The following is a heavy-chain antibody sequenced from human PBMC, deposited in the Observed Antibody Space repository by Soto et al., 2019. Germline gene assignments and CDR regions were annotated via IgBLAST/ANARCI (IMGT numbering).Heavy chain of an antibody. V-gene: IGHV1-3*01. CDR3: AIENWGPGGHYFDY. CDR2: INAGYGNT. J-gene: IGHJ4*02. D-gene: IGHD7-27*01. CDR1: GYTFSSYA. Sequence: ASVKVSCKASGYTFSSYAMHWVRQAPGQRLEWMGWINAGYGNTKSSQKFRGRVTITADASTSTSYMELSSLRSDDTAVYYCAIENWGPGGHYFDYWGQGTLVTVSS.